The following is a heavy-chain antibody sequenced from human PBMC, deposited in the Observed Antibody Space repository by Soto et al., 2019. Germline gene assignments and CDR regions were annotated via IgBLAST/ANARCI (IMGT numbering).Heavy chain of an antibody. CDR3: ARLGYESPYNWFDP. D-gene: IGHD5-12*01. J-gene: IGHJ5*02. V-gene: IGHV4-31*03. CDR1: GGSIGSGGYY. CDR2: IYYSGST. Sequence: SETLSLTCTVSGGSIGSGGYYGSWIRQHPGKGLEWIGYIYYSGSTYYNPSLKSRVTISVDTSKNQFSLKLSSVTAADTAVYYCARLGYESPYNWFDPWGQGTLVTVSS.